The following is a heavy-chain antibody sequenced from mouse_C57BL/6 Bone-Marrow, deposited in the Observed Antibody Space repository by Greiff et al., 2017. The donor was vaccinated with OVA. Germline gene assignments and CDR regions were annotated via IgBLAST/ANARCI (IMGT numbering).Heavy chain of an antibody. Sequence: VQLQQSGAELVKPGASVKLSCTASGFTIKDYYMHWVKQRTDQGLEWIGRIDPEDGETKYAPKFQGKATITADTNSNTANMQHSRLTNEDTAVYYCTEIYDSNLVPICYVDYWGQGTTRTVAS. CDR3: TEIYDSNLVPICYVDY. J-gene: IGHJ2*01. CDR2: IDPEDGET. CDR1: GFTIKDYY. V-gene: IGHV14-2*01. D-gene: IGHD2-5*01.